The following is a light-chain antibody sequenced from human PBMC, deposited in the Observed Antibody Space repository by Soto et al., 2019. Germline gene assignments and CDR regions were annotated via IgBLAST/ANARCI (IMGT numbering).Light chain of an antibody. V-gene: IGKV1-6*01. CDR3: LQDYSPPWT. CDR1: QDIRND. Sequence: AIQMTQSPSSLSAAVGDRVTITCRASQDIRNDVSWYQQKPGKAPKFLIYAASTLQSGVPSRFSGSGSGTDFTLTISSLQSEDFATYYCLQDYSPPWTFGQGTKVDIK. J-gene: IGKJ1*01. CDR2: AAS.